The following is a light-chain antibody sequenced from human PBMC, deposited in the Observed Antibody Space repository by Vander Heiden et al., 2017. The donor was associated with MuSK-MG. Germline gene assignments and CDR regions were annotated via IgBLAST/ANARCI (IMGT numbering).Light chain of an antibody. CDR1: QDISSL. V-gene: IGKV1-33*01. J-gene: IGKJ5*01. CDR2: DAP. Sequence: DIQVTQSPSSLSASVRDRVTIPCRASQDISSLLNWYQQKPGKAPKLLIYDAPNFEAPAPSRFSGSGSGTDFTFSIISLQPEDFATYYCRQDDDLPITFGQGTLMEIK. CDR3: RQDDDLPIT.